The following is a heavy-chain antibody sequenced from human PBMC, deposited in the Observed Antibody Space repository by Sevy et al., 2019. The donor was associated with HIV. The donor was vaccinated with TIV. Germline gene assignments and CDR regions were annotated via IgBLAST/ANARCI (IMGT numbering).Heavy chain of an antibody. J-gene: IGHJ4*02. D-gene: IGHD5-12*01. V-gene: IGHV3-49*03. CDR3: TKYLATAETPEYYFDY. CDR2: IRRNSHEPYGGTT. CDR1: GFTFGDYA. Sequence: GGSLRLSCTSSGFTFGDYAMSWFRQAPGKGLEWVAFIRRNSHEPYGGTTEYAASVKGRFTISRDDSKDIAYRQMNSLKTRDKAVYYCTKYLATAETPEYYFDYWGQGILVTVSS.